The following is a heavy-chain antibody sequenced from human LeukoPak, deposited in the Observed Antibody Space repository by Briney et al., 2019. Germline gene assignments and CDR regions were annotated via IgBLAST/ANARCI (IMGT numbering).Heavy chain of an antibody. Sequence: SQTLSLTCVISGDSVSSNSAAWNWIRQSPSRGLEWLGRTYYRSKWHYDYAVSVKSRITINPDTSKNQFSLHLDSVTPEDTAVYYCAGYSYGVRPSWGQGTLVSVSS. J-gene: IGHJ5*02. CDR3: AGYSYGVRPS. V-gene: IGHV6-1*01. CDR2: TYYRSKWHY. CDR1: GDSVSSNSAA. D-gene: IGHD5-18*01.